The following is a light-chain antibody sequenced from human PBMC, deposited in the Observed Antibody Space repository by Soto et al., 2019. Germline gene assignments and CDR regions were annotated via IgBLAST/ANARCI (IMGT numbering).Light chain of an antibody. CDR3: QQYHNLPLT. J-gene: IGKJ4*01. CDR2: DAS. CDR1: QDISNY. Sequence: DIQMTQSPSSLSASVGDRVTITCQASQDISNYLNWYQQNPGKATKLLIYDASNLETGVPSRFSGSGSGTDFTFTISSLQPEDVAIYYCQQYHNLPLTFGGGTKVEIK. V-gene: IGKV1-33*01.